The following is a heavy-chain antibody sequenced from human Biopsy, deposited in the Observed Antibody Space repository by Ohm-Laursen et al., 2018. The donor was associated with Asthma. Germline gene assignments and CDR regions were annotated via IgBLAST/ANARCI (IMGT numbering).Heavy chain of an antibody. CDR3: AGFCSGGNCPDH. D-gene: IGHD2-15*01. V-gene: IGHV4-59*07. Sequence: GTLSLTCTVSGHSIRSYYWTWTRQPPGKGLEWIGNIHYSGSTYSNPSLKSRVNISVDTSKKQISLRLSSVIAADTAVYYCAGFCSGGNCPDHWGQGTLVTVSS. CDR2: IHYSGST. CDR1: GHSIRSYY. J-gene: IGHJ4*02.